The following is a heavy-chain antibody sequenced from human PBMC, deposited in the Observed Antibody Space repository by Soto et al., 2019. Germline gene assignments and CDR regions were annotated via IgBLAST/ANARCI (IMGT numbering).Heavy chain of an antibody. CDR3: AKAPGRDVSN. Sequence: GGSLRLSCAPSGFTFSRNAMSCVRQAPGTGLEWVSAICGSGGSSYYAVSVKGRFTIDRDNSKNTLYLQMNSLRAEDTAVYYCAKAPGRDVSNWGEGALVSVSS. V-gene: IGHV3-23*01. J-gene: IGHJ4*02. CDR2: ICGSGGSS. CDR1: GFTFSRNA.